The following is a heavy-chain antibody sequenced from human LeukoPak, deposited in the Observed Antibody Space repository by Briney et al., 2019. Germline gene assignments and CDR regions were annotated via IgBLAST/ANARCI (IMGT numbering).Heavy chain of an antibody. V-gene: IGHV4-59*08. J-gene: IGHJ4*02. CDR2: IYYNGST. Sequence: SETLSLSCGVHGGSFSGYYWSWIRQPPGKGLEWIGYIYYNGSTTYNPSLKSRVTISVDTSKNHFSLKLSSVTAADTAVYYCARRVSASGRDYFGYWGQGTLVTVSS. D-gene: IGHD2-2*01. CDR1: GGSFSGYY. CDR3: ARRVSASGRDYFGY.